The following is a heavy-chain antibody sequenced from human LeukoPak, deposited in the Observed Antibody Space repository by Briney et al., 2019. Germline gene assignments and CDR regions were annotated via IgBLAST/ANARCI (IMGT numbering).Heavy chain of an antibody. J-gene: IGHJ6*02. CDR2: IYYSGST. Sequence: PSETLSLTCTVSGGSISSSSYYWGWIRQPPGKGLEWVGSIYYSGSTYYNPSLKSRATISVDTSKNQFSLKLSSVTAADTAVYYCARGRRPNYYYGIDVWGQGTTVTVSS. CDR1: GGSISSSSYY. V-gene: IGHV4-39*01. D-gene: IGHD2-15*01. CDR3: ARGRRPNYYYGIDV.